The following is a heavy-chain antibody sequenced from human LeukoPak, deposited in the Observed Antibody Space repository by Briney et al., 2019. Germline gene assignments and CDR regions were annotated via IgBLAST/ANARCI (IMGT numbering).Heavy chain of an antibody. Sequence: PGGSLRLSCAASGFTFSSYAMHWVRQAPGKGLEWVAVISYDGSNKYYADSVKGRFTISRDNSKNTLYLQMNSLRAEDTAVYYCAKDTVKVATIRRVPHYMDVWGKGTTVTISS. CDR2: ISYDGSNK. J-gene: IGHJ6*03. CDR3: AKDTVKVATIRRVPHYMDV. V-gene: IGHV3-30*04. D-gene: IGHD5-12*01. CDR1: GFTFSSYA.